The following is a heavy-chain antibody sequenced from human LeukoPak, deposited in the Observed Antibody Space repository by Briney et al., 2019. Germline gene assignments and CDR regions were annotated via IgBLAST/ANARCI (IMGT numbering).Heavy chain of an antibody. CDR2: INSNGGST. J-gene: IGHJ4*02. D-gene: IGHD4/OR15-4a*01. CDR3: VKEMVLTTSPFDC. CDR1: GFTFSTYS. V-gene: IGHV3-64D*09. Sequence: GGSLRLSCAASGFTFSTYSMNWVRQAPGKGLEYVSAINSNGGSTYYADSVKGRFTISRDNSKNTLYLQMSSLRPEDTAVYYCVKEMVLTTSPFDCWGQGTLVTVSS.